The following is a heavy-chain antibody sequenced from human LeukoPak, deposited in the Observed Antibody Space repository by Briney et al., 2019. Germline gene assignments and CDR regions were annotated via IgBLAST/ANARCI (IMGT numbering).Heavy chain of an antibody. Sequence: PGGSLRPSCAASGFTFSSYAMSWVRQAPGKGLEWVSAISGSGGSTYYADSVKGRFTISRDNSKNTLYLQMNSLRAEDTAVYYCAKDAPIAAAGTNWFDPWGQGTLVTVSS. V-gene: IGHV3-23*01. J-gene: IGHJ5*02. D-gene: IGHD6-13*01. CDR3: AKDAPIAAAGTNWFDP. CDR1: GFTFSSYA. CDR2: ISGSGGST.